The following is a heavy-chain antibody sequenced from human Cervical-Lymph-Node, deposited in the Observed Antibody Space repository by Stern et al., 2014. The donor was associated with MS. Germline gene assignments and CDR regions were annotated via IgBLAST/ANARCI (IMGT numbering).Heavy chain of an antibody. CDR2: SNPNSGGT. CDR3: ARGSGTAYDLRGDY. Sequence: VQLVESGAEARAPGASMKVSCKASGYIFTDYYLHWVRQAPGQGLEWLGWSNPNSGGTNYAQNFQGRVTMTRDTSISTAYMELRWLGSADTAVYYCARGSGTAYDLRGDYWGQGTLVTVSS. V-gene: IGHV1-2*02. J-gene: IGHJ4*01. CDR1: GYIFTDYY. D-gene: IGHD3-3*01.